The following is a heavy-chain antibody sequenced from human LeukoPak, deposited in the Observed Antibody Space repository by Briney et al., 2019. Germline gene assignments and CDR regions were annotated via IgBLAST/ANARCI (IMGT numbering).Heavy chain of an antibody. CDR3: AREGRYCSGGSCYSDAFDI. V-gene: IGHV4-4*02. D-gene: IGHD2-15*01. J-gene: IGHJ3*02. CDR2: IYHSGST. Sequence: ASETLSLTCAVSGGSISSSNWWSWVRQPPGKGLEWIGEIYHSGSTNYNPSLKSRVTISVDKSKNQFSLKLSSVTAADTAVYYCAREGRYCSGGSCYSDAFDIWGQGTMVTVSS. CDR1: GGSISSSNW.